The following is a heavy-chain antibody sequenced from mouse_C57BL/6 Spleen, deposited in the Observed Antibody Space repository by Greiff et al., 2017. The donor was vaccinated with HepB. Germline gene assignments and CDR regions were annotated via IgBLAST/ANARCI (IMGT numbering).Heavy chain of an antibody. CDR1: GFTFSSYA. Sequence: EVQVVESGGGLVKPGGSLKLSCAASGFTFSSYAMSWVRQTPEKRLEWVATISDGGSYTYYPDNVKGRLPISRDNAKNNLYLQMSHLKSEDKAMYYCARDWIDYDDRVDAMDYWGQGTSVTVSS. D-gene: IGHD2-4*01. CDR3: ARDWIDYDDRVDAMDY. CDR2: ISDGGSYT. J-gene: IGHJ4*01. V-gene: IGHV5-4*01.